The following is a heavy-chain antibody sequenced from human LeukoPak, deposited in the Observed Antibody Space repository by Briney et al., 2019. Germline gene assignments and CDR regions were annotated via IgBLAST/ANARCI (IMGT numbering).Heavy chain of an antibody. D-gene: IGHD5-18*01. CDR2: INWNGGSI. Sequence: GGSLRLSCAASGFNLSSYEMNWVRQAPGKGLEWVAYINWNGGSIGYAESVKGRFTISRDNTKNSPYLQMNGLRAEDTALYFCARVSIAGYPYYYMDVWGKGTSVTVSS. J-gene: IGHJ6*03. V-gene: IGHV3-20*04. CDR1: GFNLSSYE. CDR3: ARVSIAGYPYYYMDV.